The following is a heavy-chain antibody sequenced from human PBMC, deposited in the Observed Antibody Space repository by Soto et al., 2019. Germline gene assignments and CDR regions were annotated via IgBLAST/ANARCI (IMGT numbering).Heavy chain of an antibody. CDR2: IYHSGST. Sequence: SETLSLTCTVSGGSISSYYWNWIRQPPGKGLEWIGFIYHSGSTTYNPSLKSRVTISVDMSQNQFSLKLTSVTAADTAVYYCARHGAIYSNSWYDFDYWGQGTLVTVSS. CDR1: GGSISSYY. J-gene: IGHJ4*02. CDR3: ARHGAIYSNSWYDFDY. V-gene: IGHV4-59*08. D-gene: IGHD5-18*01.